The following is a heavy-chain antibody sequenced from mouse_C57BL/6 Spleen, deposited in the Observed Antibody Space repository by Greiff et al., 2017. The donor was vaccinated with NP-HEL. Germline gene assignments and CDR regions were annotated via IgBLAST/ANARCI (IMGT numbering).Heavy chain of an antibody. CDR2: IYPRSGNT. V-gene: IGHV1-81*01. CDR1: GYTFTSYG. D-gene: IGHD3-3*01. CDR3: AREGELGWFAY. J-gene: IGHJ3*01. Sequence: VKLMESGAELARPGASVKLSCKASGYTFTSYGISWVKQRTGQGLEWIGEIYPRSGNTYYNEKFKGKATLTADKSSSTAYMELRSLTSEDSAVYFCAREGELGWFAYWGQGTLVTVSA.